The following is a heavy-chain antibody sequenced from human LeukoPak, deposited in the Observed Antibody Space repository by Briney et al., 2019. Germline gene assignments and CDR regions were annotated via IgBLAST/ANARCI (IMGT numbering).Heavy chain of an antibody. CDR3: AREPLSGGTSGHDY. CDR2: INPNSGGT. J-gene: IGHJ4*02. Sequence: ASVKVSCKASGYTFTGYYMHWVRQAPGQGLEWMGWINPNSGGTNYAQKFQGRVTMTRDTSISTAYMELSSLRSEDTAVYYCAREPLSGGTSGHDYWGQGTLVTVSS. V-gene: IGHV1-2*02. D-gene: IGHD6-25*01. CDR1: GYTFTGYY.